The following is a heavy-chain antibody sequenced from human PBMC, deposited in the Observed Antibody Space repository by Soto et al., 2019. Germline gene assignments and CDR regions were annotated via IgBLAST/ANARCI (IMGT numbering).Heavy chain of an antibody. V-gene: IGHV3-66*01. D-gene: IGHD6-6*01. J-gene: IGHJ5*02. CDR3: AREFRDGSNTRLAFDP. CDR2: MYAGGTT. CDR1: GFTVSSSY. Sequence: GGSLRLSCAASGFTVSSSYMTWVRHVPGKGLEWVSVMYAGGTTYYANSVKGRFTSSRDNSKNMMYLQMNNLRAEDTAMYYCAREFRDGSNTRLAFDPWGQGTLVTVSS.